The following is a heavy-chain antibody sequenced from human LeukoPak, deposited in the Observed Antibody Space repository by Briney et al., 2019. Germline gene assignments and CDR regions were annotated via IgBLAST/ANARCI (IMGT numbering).Heavy chain of an antibody. CDR3: AKDRSCTKNRCHGDFDY. CDR2: ISGSGGTT. J-gene: IGHJ4*02. V-gene: IGHV3-23*01. Sequence: PGGSLRLSCAASGFTFSSYAMSWVRPAPGKGLEGVSDISGSGGTTYYADSVKGRFTISRDNSKNTLYLQINSLRAEDTAGYHCAKDRSCTKNRCHGDFDYWGQATLVSVPS. D-gene: IGHD2-8*01. CDR1: GFTFSSYA.